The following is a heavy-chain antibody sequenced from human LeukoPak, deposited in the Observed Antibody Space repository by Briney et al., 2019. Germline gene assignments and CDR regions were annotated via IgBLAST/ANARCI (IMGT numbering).Heavy chain of an antibody. V-gene: IGHV4-59*12. CDR3: ARVPYYYDSSGSDKPFYFDY. CDR2: IYYSGST. Sequence: PSETLSLTCTVSGGSMSPYHWGWIRQPPGKGLEWTGYIYYSGSTNYNPSLKSRVTISVDTSKNQFSLKLSSVTAADTAVYYCARVPYYYDSSGSDKPFYFDYWGQGTLVTVSS. J-gene: IGHJ4*02. D-gene: IGHD3-22*01. CDR1: GGSMSPYH.